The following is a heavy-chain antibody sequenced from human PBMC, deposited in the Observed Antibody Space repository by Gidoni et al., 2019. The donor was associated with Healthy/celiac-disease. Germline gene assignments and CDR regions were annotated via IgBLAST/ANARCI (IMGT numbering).Heavy chain of an antibody. CDR2: IYHSVST. D-gene: IGHD3-22*01. V-gene: IGHV4-4*02. J-gene: IGHJ3*02. CDR3: ARGGYYDSSFVGAFDI. Sequence: QVQLQESGPGLVKPSGTLSLTCAVSGGSIGSSNWWSWVRQPPGKGLELIGEIYHSVSTNYNHYLKSRVTISLDKSKNHFSRKLSSVIASDTAVYYCARGGYYDSSFVGAFDIWGQGTMVTVSS. CDR1: GGSIGSSNW.